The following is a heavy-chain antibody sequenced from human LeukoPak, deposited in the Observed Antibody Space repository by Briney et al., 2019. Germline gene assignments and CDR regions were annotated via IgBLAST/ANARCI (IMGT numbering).Heavy chain of an antibody. Sequence: GGSLRLSCAASGFTFSYYAMNWVRQAPGKGLEWVSAISGSGAGTYYADSVKGRFTISRDNSKNTLYLQMNSLRAEDTAIYYCAKRMAVGTIAAAGTSDYWGQGTLVTVSS. V-gene: IGHV3-23*01. D-gene: IGHD6-13*01. CDR1: GFTFSYYA. CDR3: AKRMAVGTIAAAGTSDY. J-gene: IGHJ4*02. CDR2: ISGSGAGT.